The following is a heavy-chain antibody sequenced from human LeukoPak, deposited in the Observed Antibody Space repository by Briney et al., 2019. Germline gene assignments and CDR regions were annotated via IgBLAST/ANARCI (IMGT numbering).Heavy chain of an antibody. CDR2: ISSSGSTI. V-gene: IGHV3-11*01. Sequence: GGSLRLSCAASGFTFSSYWMSWIRQAPGKGLEWVSYISSSGSTIYYADSVKGRFTISRDNAKNSLYLQMNSLRAEDTAVYYCARDGYYYDSSGYHFDYWGQGTLVTVSS. J-gene: IGHJ4*02. CDR3: ARDGYYYDSSGYHFDY. D-gene: IGHD3-22*01. CDR1: GFTFSSYW.